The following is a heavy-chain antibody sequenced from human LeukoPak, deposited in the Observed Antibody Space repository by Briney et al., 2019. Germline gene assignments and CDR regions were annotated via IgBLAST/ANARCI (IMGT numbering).Heavy chain of an antibody. CDR2: INHGGST. CDR3: ARVIEGIVVVPGSMVRGVPYYMDV. V-gene: IGHV4-34*01. CDR1: GGSFSGDF. J-gene: IGHJ6*03. D-gene: IGHD2-2*01. Sequence: SETLSLTCAVYGGSFSGDFWSWIRQSPGKGLEWIGEINHGGSTTYNPSLQSRVTMSVDTSTNQISLKMTSVTAEDTAVYYCARVIEGIVVVPGSMVRGVPYYMDVWGKGTTVTISS.